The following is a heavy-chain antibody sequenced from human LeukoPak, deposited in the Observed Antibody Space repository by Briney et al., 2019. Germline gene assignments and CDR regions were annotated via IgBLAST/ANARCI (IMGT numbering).Heavy chain of an antibody. J-gene: IGHJ4*02. D-gene: IGHD1-26*01. CDR2: IYYSGST. Sequence: SETLSLTCTVSGDSISSYYWSWIRQPPGKGLEWIGYIYYSGSTKYNPSLKSRITISVDTSKNQFSLKLSSVTAADTAVYYCARVDPLIVGAYYFDYWGQGTLVTVSS. CDR1: GDSISSYY. CDR3: ARVDPLIVGAYYFDY. V-gene: IGHV4-59*01.